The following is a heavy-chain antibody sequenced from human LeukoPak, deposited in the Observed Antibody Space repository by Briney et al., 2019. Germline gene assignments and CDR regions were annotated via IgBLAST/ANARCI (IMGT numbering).Heavy chain of an antibody. CDR3: SRVQGDYFMDV. CDR1: GYDLSSGYH. V-gene: IGHV4-38-2*02. CDR2: IYHGGDT. Sequence: AETLSLTCSVSGYDLSSGYHRGWIRPSSGEGPEWIGRIYHGGDTYYSPSLKSRVTQSIEPAKNQFFLRLTSFIAHDTARFYRSRVQGDYFMDVWGKGTTVTVSS. J-gene: IGHJ6*03. D-gene: IGHD1-26*01.